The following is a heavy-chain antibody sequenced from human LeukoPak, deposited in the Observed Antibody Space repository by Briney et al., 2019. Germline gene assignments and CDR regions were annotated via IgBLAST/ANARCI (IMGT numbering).Heavy chain of an antibody. CDR2: IKADGSDK. CDR3: TRVPTSGQSSA. CDR1: GFTFSNFW. V-gene: IGHV3-7*04. D-gene: IGHD3-22*01. J-gene: IGHJ5*02. Sequence: GGSLRLSCVASGFTFSNFWTSWVRQGPGKGLEWVASIKADGSDKRYLGSVTGRFTISRDNAKESVYLQMNSLRAEDMGVYYCTRVPTSGQSSAWGQGTLVTVAS.